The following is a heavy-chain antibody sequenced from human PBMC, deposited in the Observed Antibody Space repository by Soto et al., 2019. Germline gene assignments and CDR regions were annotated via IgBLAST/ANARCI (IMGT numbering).Heavy chain of an antibody. D-gene: IGHD3-22*01. CDR3: ARDRARVSGTMIVVGNDAFDI. Sequence: SETLSLTCTVSGGSISSYYWSWIRQPPGKGLEWIGYIYYSGSTNYNPSLKSRVTISVDTSKNQFSLKLSSVTAADTAVYYCARDRARVSGTMIVVGNDAFDIWGQRTMVTVS. V-gene: IGHV4-59*01. J-gene: IGHJ3*02. CDR2: IYYSGST. CDR1: GGSISSYY.